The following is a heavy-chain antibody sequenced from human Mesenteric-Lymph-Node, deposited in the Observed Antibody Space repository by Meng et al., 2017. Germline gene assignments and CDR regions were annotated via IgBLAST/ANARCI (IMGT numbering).Heavy chain of an antibody. J-gene: IGHJ4*02. CDR1: GGPISSSTYY. D-gene: IGHD3-10*01. Sequence: QLQLQESGPGLVKPAETLSLTCTASGGPISSSTYYWGWIRQPPGKGLEWIGSIYYSGRTYYNPSLKSRVTMSVDTSKNQFSLKLSSVTAADTAVYYCARLWFGERPPDYWGQRTLVTVSS. CDR2: IYYSGRT. CDR3: ARLWFGERPPDY. V-gene: IGHV4-39*01.